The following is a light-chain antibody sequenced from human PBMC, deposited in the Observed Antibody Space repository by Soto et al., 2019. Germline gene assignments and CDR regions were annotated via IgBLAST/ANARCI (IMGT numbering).Light chain of an antibody. CDR3: QQYNSYSRVT. CDR2: DAS. Sequence: DIQMTQSPSTLSASVGDRVTITCRASQSISSWLAWYQQKPGKAPKLLIYDASSLESGVPSRFSGSGSGTEFTLTISSLQPDDFATYHCQQYNSYSRVTFGGGTKVEIK. CDR1: QSISSW. J-gene: IGKJ4*01. V-gene: IGKV1-5*01.